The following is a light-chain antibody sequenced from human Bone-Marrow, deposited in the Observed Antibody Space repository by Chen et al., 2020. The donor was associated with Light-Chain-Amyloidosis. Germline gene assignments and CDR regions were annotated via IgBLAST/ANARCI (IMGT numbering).Light chain of an antibody. CDR3: TAWDDGLDGPV. CDR1: TSNIGSKV. Sequence: QSVLTQPPSASGTPGQTVTISCSGSTSNIGSKVVNWYKQHPGTTPQLLIYFNNQRPSGVPDRFSGSKCGTSASLAISGLQSEDEAGYYGTAWDDGLDGPVFGGGTKLTVL. V-gene: IGLV1-44*01. J-gene: IGLJ3*02. CDR2: FNN.